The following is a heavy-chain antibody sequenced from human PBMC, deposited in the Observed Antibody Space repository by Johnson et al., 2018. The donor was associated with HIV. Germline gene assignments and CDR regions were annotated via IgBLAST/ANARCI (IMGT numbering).Heavy chain of an antibody. CDR1: GFTFSSYG. CDR3: AFIEYSSLDAFDI. J-gene: IGHJ3*02. D-gene: IGHD6-6*01. Sequence: VESGGGVVQPGRSLRLSCAASGFTFSSYGMHWVRQAPGKGLEWVAVIWYDGSNKYYADSVKGRFTISRDNSKNTLYLQMNSLRAEDTAVYYCAFIEYSSLDAFDIWGQGTMVTVSS. V-gene: IGHV3-30*19. CDR2: IWYDGSNK.